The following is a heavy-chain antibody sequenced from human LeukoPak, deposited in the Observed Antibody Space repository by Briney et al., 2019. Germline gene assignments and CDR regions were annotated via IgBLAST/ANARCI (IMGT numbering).Heavy chain of an antibody. Sequence: GPLRLSCAASGFTFSNFGMHWVRQAPGKGLEWVAFIRSDGGIKYYADSVKGRFTISRDNSKNTLYLQMNSLRAEDTAVHYCAKDLPAAYFDYWGQGTLVTVSS. CDR1: GFTFSNFG. D-gene: IGHD2-2*01. J-gene: IGHJ4*02. CDR3: AKDLPAAYFDY. CDR2: IRSDGGIK. V-gene: IGHV3-30*02.